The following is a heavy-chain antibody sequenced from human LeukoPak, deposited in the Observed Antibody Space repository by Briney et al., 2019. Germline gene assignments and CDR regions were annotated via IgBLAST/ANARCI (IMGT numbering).Heavy chain of an antibody. D-gene: IGHD4/OR15-4a*01. V-gene: IGHV3-48*01. J-gene: IGHJ4*02. Sequence: GGSLRLSCAASGFTFSSYEMNWVRQAPGKGLEWVSYIKSSSGTIYYADSVKGRFTISRDNAKNSLYLQMNSLRADDTAVYYCATSGARLASYFDYWGQGTLVTVSS. CDR2: IKSSSGTI. CDR3: ATSGARLASYFDY. CDR1: GFTFSSYE.